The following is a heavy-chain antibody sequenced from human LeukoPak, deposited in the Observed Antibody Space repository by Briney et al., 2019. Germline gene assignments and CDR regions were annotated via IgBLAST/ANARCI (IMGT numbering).Heavy chain of an antibody. CDR2: ISGSGGST. CDR1: GFTFSSYA. D-gene: IGHD3-9*01. Sequence: GGSLRLSCAASGFTFSSYAMSWVRQAPGKGLEWVSAISGSGGSTYYADSVKGRFTISRDNSKNTLYLQMNSLRAEGTAVYYCAKDRYDILTGYSPGDWFDPWGQGTQVTVSS. CDR3: AKDRYDILTGYSPGDWFDP. J-gene: IGHJ5*02. V-gene: IGHV3-23*01.